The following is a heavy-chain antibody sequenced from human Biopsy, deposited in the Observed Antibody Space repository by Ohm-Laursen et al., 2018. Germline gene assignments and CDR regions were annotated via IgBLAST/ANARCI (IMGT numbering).Heavy chain of an antibody. D-gene: IGHD2-15*01. CDR1: GYTFTGQY. CDR2: INPHSGTT. Sequence: VSSVKVSCEASGYTFTGQYLHWVRQVPGQGLEWMGWINPHSGTTKFAQDFQGRVTMTRDTSITTAYMELRRPRSDDTAVYYCAKGQDLRGGAEYFQHWGQGALVTVSS. CDR3: AKGQDLRGGAEYFQH. V-gene: IGHV1-2*02. J-gene: IGHJ1*01.